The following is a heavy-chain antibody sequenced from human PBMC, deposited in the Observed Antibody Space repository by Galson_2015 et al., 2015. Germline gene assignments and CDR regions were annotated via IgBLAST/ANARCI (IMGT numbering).Heavy chain of an antibody. CDR3: ARRKDTAMVKVYYYGMDV. CDR2: ISYDGSNK. CDR1: GFTFSSYA. D-gene: IGHD5-18*01. Sequence: SLRLSCAASGFTFSSYAMHWVRQAPGKGLEWVAVISYDGSNKYYADSVKGRFTISRDNSKNTLYLQMNSLRAEDTAVYYCARRKDTAMVKVYYYGMDVWGQGTTATVSS. V-gene: IGHV3-30-3*01. J-gene: IGHJ6*02.